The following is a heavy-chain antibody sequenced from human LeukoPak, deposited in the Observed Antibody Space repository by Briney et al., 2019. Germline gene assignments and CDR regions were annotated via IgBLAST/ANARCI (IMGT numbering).Heavy chain of an antibody. CDR1: GFTFSSYS. CDR2: ISSSSSYI. J-gene: IGHJ4*02. D-gene: IGHD6-19*01. V-gene: IGHV3-21*01. Sequence: ARSLRPSCAVSGFTFSSYSMNWVSQPQGKGMEWVSSISSSSSYIYYADSVKGRFTISRDNAKNSLHLQMNSLRAEDTAVYYCAPPAVAGTIHWGQGTLVTVSS. CDR3: APPAVAGTIH.